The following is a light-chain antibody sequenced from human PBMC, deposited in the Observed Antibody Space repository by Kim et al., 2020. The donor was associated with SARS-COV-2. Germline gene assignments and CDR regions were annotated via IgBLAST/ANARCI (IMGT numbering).Light chain of an antibody. V-gene: IGLV2-11*01. J-gene: IGLJ1*01. Sequence: GHSLTISCTGTSSDVGGYNYFSWYQQHPGKAPKLMIYDVSKRPSGVPDRFSGSKSGNTASLTISGLQAEDEADYYCCSYAGSSLYVFGTGTKVTVL. CDR1: SSDVGGYNY. CDR2: DVS. CDR3: CSYAGSSLYV.